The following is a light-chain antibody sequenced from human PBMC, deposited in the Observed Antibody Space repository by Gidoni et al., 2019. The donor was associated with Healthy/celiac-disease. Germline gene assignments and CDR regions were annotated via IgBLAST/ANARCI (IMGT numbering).Light chain of an antibody. V-gene: IGKV1-5*01. Sequence: GDRVTITCRASQSISSWLAWYQQKPGKAPKLLIYDASSLESGVPSRFSGSGSGTEITLTISSLQPDDFATYYCQHYETFGQGTKVEIK. CDR2: DAS. CDR1: QSISSW. J-gene: IGKJ1*01. CDR3: QHYET.